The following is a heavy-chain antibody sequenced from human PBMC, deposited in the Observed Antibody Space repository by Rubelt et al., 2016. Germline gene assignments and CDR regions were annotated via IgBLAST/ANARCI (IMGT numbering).Heavy chain of an antibody. J-gene: IGHJ4*02. CDR2: IYSGGTT. V-gene: IGHV3-66*01. CDR3: ARDLGTGSRTSLGY. Sequence: EVQLVESGGGFVQPGESLRLSCAASGFTFSSYSMNWVRQAPGKGLEWVSVIYSGGTTYYADSVKGRFTISRDNSKNTLHLQMNNLRAEDTAVYYCARDLGTGSRTSLGYWGQGTLVTVSS. CDR1: GFTFSSYS. D-gene: IGHD2-8*02.